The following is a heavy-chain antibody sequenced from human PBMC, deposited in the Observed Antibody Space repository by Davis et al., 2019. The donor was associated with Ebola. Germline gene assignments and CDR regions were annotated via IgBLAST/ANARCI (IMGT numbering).Heavy chain of an antibody. CDR2: IKQDGSEK. CDR3: ARDPDTAMASDAFDI. CDR1: GFTFSSYW. Sequence: GGSLRLSCAASGFTFSSYWMSWVRQAPGKGLEWVANIKQDGSEKYYVDSVKGRFTISRDNAKNSLYLQMNSLRDEDTAVYYCARDPDTAMASDAFDIWGQGTMVTVSS. J-gene: IGHJ3*02. V-gene: IGHV3-7*01. D-gene: IGHD5-18*01.